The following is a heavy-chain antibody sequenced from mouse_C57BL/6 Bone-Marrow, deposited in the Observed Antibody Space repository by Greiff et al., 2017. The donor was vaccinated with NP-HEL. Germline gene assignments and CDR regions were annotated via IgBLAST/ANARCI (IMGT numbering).Heavy chain of an antibody. D-gene: IGHD1-1*01. CDR1: GYTFTSYW. CDR2: IDPSDSYT. V-gene: IGHV1-69*01. Sequence: QVQLQQPGAELVMPGASVKLSCKASGYTFTSYWMHWVKQRPGQGLEWIGEIDPSDSYTNYNQKFKGKSTLTVDKSSSTAYMQLSSLTSEDSAVYYCARGFYYGSSYGRGARDYWGQGTSVTVSS. J-gene: IGHJ4*01. CDR3: ARGFYYGSSYGRGARDY.